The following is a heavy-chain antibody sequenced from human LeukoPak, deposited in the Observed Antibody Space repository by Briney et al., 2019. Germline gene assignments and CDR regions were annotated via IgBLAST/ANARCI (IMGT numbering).Heavy chain of an antibody. Sequence: PGRSLRLSCAASGFTFSSYGMHWVRQAPGKGLEWVAVIWYDGSNKYYADSVKGRFTISRDNSKNTLYLQMNSLRAEDTAVYYCARGIGIFGVSDPVGDWGQGTLVTVSS. V-gene: IGHV3-33*01. D-gene: IGHD3-3*01. J-gene: IGHJ4*02. CDR1: GFTFSSYG. CDR2: IWYDGSNK. CDR3: ARGIGIFGVSDPVGD.